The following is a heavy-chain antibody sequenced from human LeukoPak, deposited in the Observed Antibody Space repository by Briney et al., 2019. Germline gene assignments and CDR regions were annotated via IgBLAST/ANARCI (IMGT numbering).Heavy chain of an antibody. J-gene: IGHJ4*02. V-gene: IGHV5-51*01. CDR3: ARQMDYFGSGSYGV. CDR2: IYAGDSDT. D-gene: IGHD3-10*01. CDR1: GYIFGTYW. Sequence: GESLKISCKGSGYIFGTYWIAWVRQMPGKGREWMGIIYAGDSDTKYSPSFEGQVTISADKSINTAYLQWSSLKASDTAMYYCARQMDYFGSGSYGVWGQGTPVTVSS.